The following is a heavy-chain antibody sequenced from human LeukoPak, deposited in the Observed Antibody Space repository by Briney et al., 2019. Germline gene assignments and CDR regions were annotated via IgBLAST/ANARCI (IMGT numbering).Heavy chain of an antibody. D-gene: IGHD3-3*02. CDR1: GDSMNNFY. CDR2: ISYSGTS. CDR3: ARVNFYKNLWSRNPKPAYYFDY. V-gene: IGHV4-59*12. J-gene: IGHJ4*02. Sequence: SETLSPTCNVPGDSMNNFYWAWIRQPPGSALEWIGHISYSGTSTYNPSLQSRVTFSVDTSQNHFSLQLRSVTAADTAVYYCARVNFYKNLWSRNPKPAYYFDYWGLGTLVTVSS.